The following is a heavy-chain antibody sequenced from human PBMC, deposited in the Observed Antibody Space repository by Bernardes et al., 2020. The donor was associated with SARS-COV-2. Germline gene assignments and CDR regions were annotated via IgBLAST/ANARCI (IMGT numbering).Heavy chain of an antibody. J-gene: IGHJ6*02. V-gene: IGHV3-30*18. Sequence: GGSLRLSCAASGFTFNTYGMHWVRQAPGKGLEWVALISYDGSNKFYADSVKGRFTIHRDNPKNTMYLQMNSLKTEDTAVYYCAKKRGTQVWVGDGMDVWGQGTTVTVSS. CDR2: ISYDGSNK. CDR3: AKKRGTQVWVGDGMDV. D-gene: IGHD2-15*01. CDR1: GFTFNTYG.